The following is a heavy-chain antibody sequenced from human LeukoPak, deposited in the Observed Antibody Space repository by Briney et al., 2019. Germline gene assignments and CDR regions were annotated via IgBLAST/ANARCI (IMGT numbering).Heavy chain of an antibody. CDR1: GFTLSSYA. J-gene: IGHJ4*02. V-gene: IGHV3-30-3*01. CDR3: SSPRYTAMASDY. CDR2: ISYDGSNK. D-gene: IGHD5-18*01. Sequence: GGSLRLSCAASGFTLSSYAMHWVRQAPGKGLEWVAVISYDGSNKYYADSVKGRFTISRDNSKNTLYLQMNSLRAEDTAVYYCSSPRYTAMASDYWGQGTLVTVSS.